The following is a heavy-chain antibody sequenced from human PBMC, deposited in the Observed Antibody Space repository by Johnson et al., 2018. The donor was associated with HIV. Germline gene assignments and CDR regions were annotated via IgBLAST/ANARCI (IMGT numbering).Heavy chain of an antibody. Sequence: VQLVESGGGLVKPGGSLRLSCAASGFTFSNAWMSWVRQAPGKGLEWVGRITSKTDGGTTATAAPVKGRFPITRDASKNTLYLQMNSLKTEDTAVYYCTTTGTWYYDSSGYSTSDAFDIWGQGTMVTVSS. D-gene: IGHD3-22*01. CDR1: GFTFSNAW. CDR2: ITSKTDGGTT. J-gene: IGHJ3*02. CDR3: TTTGTWYYDSSGYSTSDAFDI. V-gene: IGHV3-15*01.